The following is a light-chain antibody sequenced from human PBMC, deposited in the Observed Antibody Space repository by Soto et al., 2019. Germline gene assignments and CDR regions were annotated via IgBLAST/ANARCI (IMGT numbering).Light chain of an antibody. CDR1: QSLSSN. CDR2: GAS. J-gene: IGKJ4*01. Sequence: DIVMTQSPATLSVSPGERATLSCMASQSLSSNLAWYQQKPGQAPRLLIYGASTRATGIPARFSGSGSGTEFTLTISSLQSEDVTVYYCQQYNNRPLTLGGGTKVDIK. CDR3: QQYNNRPLT. V-gene: IGKV3-15*01.